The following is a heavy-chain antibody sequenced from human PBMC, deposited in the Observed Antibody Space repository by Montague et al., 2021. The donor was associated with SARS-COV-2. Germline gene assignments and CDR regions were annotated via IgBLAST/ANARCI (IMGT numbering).Heavy chain of an antibody. CDR1: GGSFSGYY. CDR2: INNSGST. V-gene: IGHV4-34*01. Sequence: SETLSLTCTVYGGSFSGYYWSWIRQPPGKGLEWIGEINNSGSTNYNPSLKSRVTISVDTSKNQFSLKLSSVTAADTAVYYCARGRTVTTFYYYYYYGMDVWGQGTLVTVSS. J-gene: IGHJ6*02. CDR3: ARGRTVTTFYYYYYYGMDV. D-gene: IGHD4-17*01.